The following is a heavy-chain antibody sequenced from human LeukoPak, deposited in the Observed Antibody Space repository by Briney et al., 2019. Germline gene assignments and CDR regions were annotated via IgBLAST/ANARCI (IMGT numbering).Heavy chain of an antibody. V-gene: IGHV3-66*01. D-gene: IGHD2-2*03. Sequence: GGSLRLSCAASGFTVSSNYMSWVRQAPGKGLEWVSVIYSGGSTYYADSVKGRFTTSRDNSKNTLYLQMNSLRAEDTAVYYCARVDYYYGMDVWGQGTTVTVSS. CDR2: IYSGGST. CDR3: ARVDYYYGMDV. J-gene: IGHJ6*02. CDR1: GFTVSSNY.